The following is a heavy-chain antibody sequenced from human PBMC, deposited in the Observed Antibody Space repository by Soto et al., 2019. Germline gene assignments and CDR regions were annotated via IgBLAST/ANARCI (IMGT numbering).Heavy chain of an antibody. CDR3: ARSRITMVRGVPDYYYYMDV. CDR1: GFTFSSYW. Sequence: EVQLVASGGGLVQPGGSLRLSCAASGFTFSSYWMSWVRQAPGKGLEWVANIKQDGSEKYYVDSVKGRFTISRDNAKNSLYLQMNSLRAEDTAVYYCARSRITMVRGVPDYYYYMDVWGKGTTVTVSS. V-gene: IGHV3-7*01. J-gene: IGHJ6*03. CDR2: IKQDGSEK. D-gene: IGHD3-10*01.